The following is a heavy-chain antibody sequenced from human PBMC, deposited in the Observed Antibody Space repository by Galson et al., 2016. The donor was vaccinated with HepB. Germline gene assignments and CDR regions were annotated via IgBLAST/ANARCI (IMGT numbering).Heavy chain of an antibody. CDR3: ARGVTGTPYFDF. CDR2: VYKTGST. CDR1: GGSISSYF. V-gene: IGHV4-59*01. J-gene: IGHJ4*02. D-gene: IGHD2-21*02. Sequence: SETLSLTCNITGGSISSYFWSWIRQPPGKGLEWIGYVYKTGSTNYSPSLESRVTVSVDTYKNQFSLKLRSVTAADTAVYYCARGVTGTPYFDFWGQGALVAVSS.